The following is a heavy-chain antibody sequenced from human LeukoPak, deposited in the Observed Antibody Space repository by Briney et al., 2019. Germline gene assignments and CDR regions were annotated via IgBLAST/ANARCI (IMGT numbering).Heavy chain of an antibody. J-gene: IGHJ4*02. D-gene: IGHD3-10*01. CDR3: ASPAGTMVRGAFDY. V-gene: IGHV3-7*01. Sequence: GGSLRLSCAASGFTFSSYWMSWVRQAPGKGLEWVANIKQDGSEKYYVDSVKGRFTISRDNAKNSLYLQMNSLRAEDTAVYYCASPAGTMVRGAFDYWGQGTLVTVSS. CDR2: IKQDGSEK. CDR1: GFTFSSYW.